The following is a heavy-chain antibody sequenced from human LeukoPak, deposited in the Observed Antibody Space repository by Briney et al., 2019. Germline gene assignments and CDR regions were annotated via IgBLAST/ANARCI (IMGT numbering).Heavy chain of an antibody. CDR2: IYYSGST. D-gene: IGHD3/OR15-3a*01. Sequence: SETLSLTCTVSGGSISSSSYYWGWIRQPPGKGLEWIGSIYYSGSTYYNPSLKSRVTISVDTSKNQFSLKLSSVTAADTAIYYCARDESNLDWFLSGGMSWGLGTLVAVSS. V-gene: IGHV4-39*02. CDR3: ARDESNLDWFLSGGMS. CDR1: GGSISSSSYY. J-gene: IGHJ5*02.